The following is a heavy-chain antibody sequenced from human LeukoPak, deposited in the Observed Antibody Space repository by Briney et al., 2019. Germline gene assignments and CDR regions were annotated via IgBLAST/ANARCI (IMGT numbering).Heavy chain of an antibody. CDR3: TRDRGTYNWLDP. J-gene: IGHJ5*02. CDR1: GFTLSDSA. CDR2: IDRPAKSYAT. D-gene: IGHD1-26*01. Sequence: PGGSLRLSCAASGFTLSDSAIHWVRQASGKGLEWVGLIDRPAKSYATAYGSSVGGRFTISRDDSKNTAYLQMVSLKTEDTALYYCTRDRGTYNWLDPWGQETLVTVSS. V-gene: IGHV3-73*01.